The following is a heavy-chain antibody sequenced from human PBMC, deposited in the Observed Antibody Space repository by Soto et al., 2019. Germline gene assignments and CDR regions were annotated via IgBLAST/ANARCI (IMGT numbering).Heavy chain of an antibody. D-gene: IGHD2-8*01. CDR2: IYRDGAT. CDR1: GASIKSGDNF. V-gene: IGHV4-31*02. Sequence: TLSLTCSVPGASIKSGDNFWTGIRQRPGKGLEWIGYIYRDGATYYNPSLKSRVSVSVDTSKNEFSLRVTSVTAADTAIYYFFFYVFRRLPKSFDYSGTGTLVTVFS. CDR3: FFYVFRRLPKSFDY. J-gene: IGHJ4*02.